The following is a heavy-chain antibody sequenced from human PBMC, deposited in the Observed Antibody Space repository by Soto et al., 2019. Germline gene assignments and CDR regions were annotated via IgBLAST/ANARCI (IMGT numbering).Heavy chain of an antibody. Sequence: PSETLSLTCTVSGGSISSGDYYWSWIRQPPGKGLEWIGYIYYSGSTYYNPSLKSRVTISVDTSKNQFSLKLSSVTAADTAVYYCARVAVAAAGREYFQHWGQGTLVTVSS. J-gene: IGHJ1*01. D-gene: IGHD6-13*01. CDR3: ARVAVAAAGREYFQH. CDR2: IYYSGST. V-gene: IGHV4-30-4*01. CDR1: GGSISSGDYY.